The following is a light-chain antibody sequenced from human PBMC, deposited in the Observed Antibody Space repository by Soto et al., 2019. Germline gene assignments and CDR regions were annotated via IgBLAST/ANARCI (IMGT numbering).Light chain of an antibody. V-gene: IGKV1-39*01. CDR2: GAF. Sequence: DIQMTQSPSSLSASVGDRVTITCRASQSISSYLNWYQQKPGKAPKPLIYGAFNLQSGVPSRFSGSGSGTDFTLTISSLQPEDFATYSCQQTYSTPPTFGQGTKVDIK. CDR3: QQTYSTPPT. J-gene: IGKJ1*01. CDR1: QSISSY.